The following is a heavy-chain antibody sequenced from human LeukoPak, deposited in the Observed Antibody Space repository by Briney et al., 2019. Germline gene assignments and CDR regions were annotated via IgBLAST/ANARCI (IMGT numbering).Heavy chain of an antibody. CDR2: ISGSGGST. CDR1: GFTFSNYW. D-gene: IGHD6-13*01. V-gene: IGHV3-23*01. Sequence: PGGSLRLSCAGSGFTFSNYWIHWVRQAPGKGLEWVSAISGSGGSTYYADSVKGRFTISRDNSKNTLYLQMNSLRAEDTAVYYCAKDPGGTSSSWYPGYYGMDVWGQGTTVTVSS. J-gene: IGHJ6*02. CDR3: AKDPGGTSSSWYPGYYGMDV.